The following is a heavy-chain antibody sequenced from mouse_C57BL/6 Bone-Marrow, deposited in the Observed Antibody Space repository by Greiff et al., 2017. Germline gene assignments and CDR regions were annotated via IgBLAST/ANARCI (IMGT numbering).Heavy chain of an antibody. D-gene: IGHD2-3*01. Sequence: DVKLVESGGGLVQPKGSLKLSCAASGFSFNTYAMNWVRQAPGKGLEWVARIRSKSNNYATYYADSVKDRFTISRDASESRLYLQMNNLKTEDTAMYYCGRHDGFAYWGQGTLVTVSA. CDR1: GFSFNTYA. J-gene: IGHJ3*01. CDR3: GRHDGFAY. CDR2: IRSKSNNYAT. V-gene: IGHV10-1*01.